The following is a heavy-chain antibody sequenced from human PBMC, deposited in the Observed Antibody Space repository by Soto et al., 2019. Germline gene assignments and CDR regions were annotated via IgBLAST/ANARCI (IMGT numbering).Heavy chain of an antibody. V-gene: IGHV1-18*01. D-gene: IGHD3-3*01. CDR3: ARDQYYDFWSGYYVKGDGYYYYYGMEV. CDR2: ISAYNGNT. Sequence: ASVKVSCKASGYTFTSYGIIWVRQAPGQGLEWMGWISAYNGNTNYAQKLQGRVTMTTDTSTSTAYMELRSLRSDDTAVYYCARDQYYDFWSGYYVKGDGYYYYYGMEVWGQGTTVTVSS. J-gene: IGHJ6*02. CDR1: GYTFTSYG.